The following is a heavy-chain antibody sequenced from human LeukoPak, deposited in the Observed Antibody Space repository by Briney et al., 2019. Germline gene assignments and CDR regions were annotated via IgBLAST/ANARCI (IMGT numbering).Heavy chain of an antibody. CDR2: IYYSGNT. V-gene: IGHV4-59*01. J-gene: IGHJ4*02. CDR1: GGSISTYY. CDR3: ARELASSYARAVNYFDY. D-gene: IGHD4-17*01. Sequence: SETLSLTCAVSGGSISTYYWSWIRQPPGKGLEWIGYIYYSGNTNYNPSLKSRVTISVDTSKNQFSLKLSSVTAADRAVYYCARELASSYARAVNYFDYWGQGTLVTVSS.